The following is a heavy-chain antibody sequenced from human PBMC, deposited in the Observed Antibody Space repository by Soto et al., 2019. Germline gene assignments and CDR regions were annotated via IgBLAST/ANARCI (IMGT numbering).Heavy chain of an antibody. D-gene: IGHD4-17*01. V-gene: IGHV4-34*01. CDR3: ARGHGDYGS. CDR2: INHSGST. J-gene: IGHJ5*02. CDR1: GGSFSGYY. Sequence: KASETLSLTCAVYGGSFSGYYWSWIRQPPGKGLEWIGEINHSGSTNYNPSLKSRVTISVDTSKNQFSLKLSSVTAADTAVYYCARGHGDYGSWGQGTLVTVSS.